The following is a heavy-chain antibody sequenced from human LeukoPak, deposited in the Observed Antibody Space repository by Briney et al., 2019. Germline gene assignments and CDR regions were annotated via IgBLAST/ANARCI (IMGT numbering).Heavy chain of an antibody. V-gene: IGHV4-30-2*01. Sequence: SQTLSLTCTVSGGSISSGGYYWSWIRQPPGKGLEWIGYIYHSGSTYYNPSLKSRVTISVDRSKNQFSLKLSSVTAADTAVYYCARPLMGYSHDAFDIWGQGTMVTVSS. D-gene: IGHD3-22*01. CDR3: ARPLMGYSHDAFDI. CDR2: IYHSGST. J-gene: IGHJ3*02. CDR1: GGSISSGGYY.